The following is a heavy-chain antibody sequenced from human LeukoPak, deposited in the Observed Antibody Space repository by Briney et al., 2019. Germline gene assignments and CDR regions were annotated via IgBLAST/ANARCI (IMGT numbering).Heavy chain of an antibody. J-gene: IGHJ4*02. Sequence: GGSLRLSCAASGFTFSSYAMHWVRQAPGKGLEWVAVISYAGSNKYYADSVKGRFTISRDNSKNTLYLQMNSLRAEDTAIYYCARGLHRIAVAGTGSFPFDYWGQRTLVTVSS. CDR1: GFTFSSYA. D-gene: IGHD6-19*01. CDR2: ISYAGSNK. CDR3: ARGLHRIAVAGTGSFPFDY. V-gene: IGHV3-30*04.